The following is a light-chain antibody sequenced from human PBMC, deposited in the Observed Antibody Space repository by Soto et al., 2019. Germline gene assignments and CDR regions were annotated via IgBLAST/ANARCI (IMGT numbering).Light chain of an antibody. CDR2: KAS. V-gene: IGKV1-5*03. Sequence: DIQMTQSPSTLSASVGDRVTITCRASQSISTWLAWYQQKPGKAPKLLIYKASSLEGGVPSRFSGSGSGTEFNITISSLQPDDFATYYCQQYNTYPLTFGGGITVDTK. CDR3: QQYNTYPLT. CDR1: QSISTW. J-gene: IGKJ4*01.